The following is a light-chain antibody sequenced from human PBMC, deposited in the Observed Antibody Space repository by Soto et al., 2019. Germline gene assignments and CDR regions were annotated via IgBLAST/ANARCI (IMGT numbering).Light chain of an antibody. CDR3: QQYANSRFT. V-gene: IGKV3-20*01. J-gene: IGKJ3*01. Sequence: EIVLTQSPGTLSLSPGVRATLSCRASQSVSGSYLAWYQQKPGQAPRLLIYGASSRATGIPDRFSRSGSGTDFTLTISSLEPEDFAVDYLQQYANSRFTFGPGTKVDL. CDR1: QSVSGSY. CDR2: GAS.